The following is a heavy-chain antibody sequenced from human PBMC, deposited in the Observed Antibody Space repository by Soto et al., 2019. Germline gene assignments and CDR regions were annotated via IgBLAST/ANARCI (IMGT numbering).Heavy chain of an antibody. D-gene: IGHD6-19*01. J-gene: IGHJ4*02. CDR2: IYHGGST. Sequence: KTSETLSLTCSVSGASVTRDGNCWTWIRQPPGKGLEFVASIYHGGSTFYNPSLRSRVTISLDASKNQFSLKLTSVTAADTAVYYCATGRSDSGWYEEHFWGRGTLVTVSS. CDR1: GASVTRDGNC. CDR3: ATGRSDSGWYEEHF. V-gene: IGHV4-30-2*03.